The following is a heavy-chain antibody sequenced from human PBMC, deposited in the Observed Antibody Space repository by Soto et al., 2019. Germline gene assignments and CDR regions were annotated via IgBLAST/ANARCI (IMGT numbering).Heavy chain of an antibody. CDR2: ITPSSGST. Sequence: QVQLVQSGAEVRKPGASVKVSCKASGYTFNNYFMHWVRQAPAQGLEWMGVITPSSGSTTYAQRFQGRLTTTRDTSTSTVYMELRSLRSDDTAVYFCARDLVPIWNYVGLAPGAQHWFDPWGQGTLVTVSS. CDR1: GYTFNNYF. D-gene: IGHD1-7*01. V-gene: IGHV1-46*02. CDR3: ARDLVPIWNYVGLAPGAQHWFDP. J-gene: IGHJ5*02.